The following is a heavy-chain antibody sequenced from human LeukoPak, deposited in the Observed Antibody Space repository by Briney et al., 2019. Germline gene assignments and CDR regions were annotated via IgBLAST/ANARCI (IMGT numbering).Heavy chain of an antibody. CDR3: ARDYKYAFDN. J-gene: IGHJ4*02. CDR1: GFRFSGYS. V-gene: IGHV3-48*01. Sequence: GGSLRLSCAASGFRFSGYSMNWVRQAPGKGLEWISYIGISSGNTNYADSVKGRFTISGDKAKNSLYLQMNSLRVEDTAVYYCARDYKYAFDNWGQGTLVTVSS. D-gene: IGHD5-24*01. CDR2: IGISSGNT.